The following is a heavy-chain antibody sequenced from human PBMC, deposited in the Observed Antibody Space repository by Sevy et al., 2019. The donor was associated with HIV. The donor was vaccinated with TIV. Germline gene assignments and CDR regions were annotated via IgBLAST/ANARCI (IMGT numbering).Heavy chain of an antibody. CDR1: GFTFSSYG. J-gene: IGHJ6*02. CDR2: IWYDGSNK. V-gene: IGHV3-33*01. CDR3: ARDLGYYYDSSGSYGMDV. Sequence: WGSLRLSCAASGFTFSSYGMHWVRQAPGKGLERVAVIWYDGSNKYYADSVKGRFTISRDNSKNTLYLQMNSLRAEDTAVYYCARDLGYYYDSSGSYGMDVWGQGTTVTVSS. D-gene: IGHD3-22*01.